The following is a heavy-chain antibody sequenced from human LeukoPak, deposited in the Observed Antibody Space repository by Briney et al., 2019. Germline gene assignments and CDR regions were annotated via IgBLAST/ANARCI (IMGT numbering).Heavy chain of an antibody. CDR3: ARDNRSGYYDSSGLDY. CDR1: GYTFTSYG. Sequence: GASVKVSCKASGYTFTSYGISWVRQAPGQGREGMGWISAYKGNTNYAQKLQGRVTMTTDTSTSTAYMELRSLRSDDTAVYYCARDNRSGYYDSSGLDYWGQGTLVTVSS. V-gene: IGHV1-18*01. D-gene: IGHD3-22*01. J-gene: IGHJ4*02. CDR2: ISAYKGNT.